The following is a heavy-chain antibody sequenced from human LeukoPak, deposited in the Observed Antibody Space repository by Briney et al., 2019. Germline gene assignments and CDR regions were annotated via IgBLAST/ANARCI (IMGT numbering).Heavy chain of an antibody. Sequence: GGSLRLSCAASGFTFDDYGMSWVRQAPGKGLEWVSGINWNGGSTGYADSVKGRFTISRDNAKNSLYLQMNSLKAEDTALYYCATLYYYDSSGYYPRSLRDYWGQGTLVTVSS. J-gene: IGHJ4*02. CDR1: GFTFDDYG. CDR3: ATLYYYDSSGYYPRSLRDY. V-gene: IGHV3-20*04. D-gene: IGHD3-22*01. CDR2: INWNGGST.